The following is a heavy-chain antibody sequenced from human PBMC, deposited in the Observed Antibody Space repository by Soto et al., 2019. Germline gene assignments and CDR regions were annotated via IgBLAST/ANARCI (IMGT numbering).Heavy chain of an antibody. CDR1: GYTFTTYW. J-gene: IGHJ5*02. Sequence: EVQLVQSGAEVKKPGESLKISCNGSGYTFTTYWIGWVRQMPGRGLEWMGIIYPGDSNTRYSPSFQGQVTISADKSISTAYLQWSSLKASDTAMYYCARQSSSGSPQFDPWGQGTLVTVSS. D-gene: IGHD6-19*01. CDR2: IYPGDSNT. V-gene: IGHV5-51*01. CDR3: ARQSSSGSPQFDP.